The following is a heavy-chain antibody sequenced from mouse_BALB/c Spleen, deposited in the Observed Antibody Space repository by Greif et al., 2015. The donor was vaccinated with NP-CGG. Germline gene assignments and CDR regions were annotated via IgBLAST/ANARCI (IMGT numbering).Heavy chain of an antibody. CDR1: GFTFSSYG. CDR2: ISSGGGYT. V-gene: IGHV5-6*01. CDR3: ARGSQAWFAY. J-gene: IGHJ3*01. D-gene: IGHD3-1*01. Sequence: EVHLVESGGDLVKPGGSLKLSCAASGFTFSSYGMSWVRQTPDKRLEWVATISSGGGYTYYPDSVKGRFTISRDNAKNTLYLQMSSLKSEDTAMYYCARGSQAWFAYWGQGTLVTVSA.